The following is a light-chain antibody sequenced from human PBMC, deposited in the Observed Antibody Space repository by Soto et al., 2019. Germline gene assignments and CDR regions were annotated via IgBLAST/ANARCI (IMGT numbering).Light chain of an antibody. CDR2: GDT. CDR3: SSYTNTRTYV. V-gene: IGLV2-14*01. Sequence: QSALTQPASVSGSPGQSVTISCTGTSSDVGGYNYVSWYQQLPGEAPRLILYGDTNRPSGVSNRFSGSKSGNTASLTVSGLQAEDEADYFCSSYTNTRTYVFGTGTKLTVL. CDR1: SSDVGGYNY. J-gene: IGLJ1*01.